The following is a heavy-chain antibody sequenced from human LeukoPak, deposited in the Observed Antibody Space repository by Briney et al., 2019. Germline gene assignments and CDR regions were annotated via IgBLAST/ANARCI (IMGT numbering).Heavy chain of an antibody. CDR2: INPSGDNT. CDR1: GYTFTNNF. V-gene: IGHV1-46*01. Sequence: GASVKVSCKASGYTFTNNFMHWVRQAPGQGLEWMGIINPSGDNTWYAQKFQGRVTMTRDMATSTDYMEVSSLRSEDTAVYYCARVEGGLWEPDYWGQGARVTVSS. CDR3: ARVEGGLWEPDY. D-gene: IGHD1-26*01. J-gene: IGHJ4*02.